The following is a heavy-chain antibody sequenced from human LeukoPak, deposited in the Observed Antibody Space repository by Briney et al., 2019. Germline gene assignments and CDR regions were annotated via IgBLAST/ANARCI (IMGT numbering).Heavy chain of an antibody. CDR1: GFTFSSYA. CDR3: AKPLSSAAGQRRFYFDY. J-gene: IGHJ4*02. D-gene: IGHD6-13*01. CDR2: ISGSGGST. Sequence: GGSLRLPCAASGFTFSSYAMSWVRQAPGKGLEWVSAISGSGGSTYYADSVKGRFTISRDNSKNTLYLQMNSLRAEDTAVYYCAKPLSSAAGQRRFYFDYWGQGTLVTVSS. V-gene: IGHV3-23*01.